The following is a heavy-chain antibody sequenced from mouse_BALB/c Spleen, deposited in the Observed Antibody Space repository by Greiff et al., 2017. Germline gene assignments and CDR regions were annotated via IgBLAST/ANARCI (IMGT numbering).Heavy chain of an antibody. CDR2: INPSNGGT. CDR1: GYTFTSYY. D-gene: IGHD1-1*01. J-gene: IGHJ2*01. V-gene: IGHV1S81*02. Sequence: VQLQQSGAELVKPGASVKLSCKASGYTFTSYYMHWVKQRPGQGLEWIGEINPSNGGTNFNEKFKSKATLTVDKSSSTAYMQLSSLTSEDSAVYCGTRSSYGGDYFDYWGQGTTRTVSA. CDR3: TRSSYGGDYFDY.